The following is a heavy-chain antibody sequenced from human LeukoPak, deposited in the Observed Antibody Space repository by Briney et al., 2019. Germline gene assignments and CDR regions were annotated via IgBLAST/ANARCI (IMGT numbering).Heavy chain of an antibody. J-gene: IGHJ5*02. CDR3: ARGQARLSWFDP. Sequence: SETLSLTCTVSGASVSGSPYYWGWIRQPPGKGLEWIGSIYSSGSTYYNASLQSRVTISIETSKNQISLRLNSVTAADTAVYYCARGQARLSWFDPWGQGTLVTVSS. CDR2: IYSSGST. D-gene: IGHD6-19*01. V-gene: IGHV4-39*02. CDR1: GASVSGSPYY.